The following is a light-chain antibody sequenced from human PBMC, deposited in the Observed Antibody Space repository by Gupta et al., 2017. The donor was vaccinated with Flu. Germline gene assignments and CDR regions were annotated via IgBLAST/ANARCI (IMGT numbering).Light chain of an antibody. V-gene: IGKV3-20*01. CDR1: QTVSSSY. Sequence: EIVLTQSPGTLSLSQGQRATLSCRASQTVSSSYLAWYQQKPGQPPRLLIYGASNRATGIPDRFGGSGSGTDFTLTISRLEPEDSAVYYCHQDLNSPGFGQGTKVEIK. CDR2: GAS. CDR3: HQDLNSPG. J-gene: IGKJ1*01.